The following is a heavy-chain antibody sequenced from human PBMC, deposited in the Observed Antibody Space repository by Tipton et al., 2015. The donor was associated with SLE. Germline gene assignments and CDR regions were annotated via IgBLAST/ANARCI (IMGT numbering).Heavy chain of an antibody. J-gene: IGHJ3*02. Sequence: RSLRLSCAASGFTFSSYGMHWVRQAPGKGLEWVAFIRYDGSNKYYADSVKGRFTISRDNSKNTLYLQMNSLRAEDTAVYYCARETGYYDSSGIDAFDIWGQGTMVTVSS. CDR2: IRYDGSNK. CDR3: ARETGYYDSSGIDAFDI. V-gene: IGHV3-33*01. CDR1: GFTFSSYG. D-gene: IGHD3-22*01.